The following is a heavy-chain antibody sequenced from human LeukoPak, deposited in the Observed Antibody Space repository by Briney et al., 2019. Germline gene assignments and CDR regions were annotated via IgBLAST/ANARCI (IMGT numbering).Heavy chain of an antibody. J-gene: IGHJ5*02. D-gene: IGHD2-2*01. V-gene: IGHV1-46*01. CDR1: GYTFTSYY. CDR3: ARGYCSSTSCYLNWFDP. Sequence: ASVKVSCKASGYTFTSYYMHWVRQAPGQGLEWMGIINPSGGSTSYAQKFQGRVTMTRDMSTSTVYMELSSLRSEDTAVYYCARGYCSSTSCYLNWFDPWGQGTLVIVSS. CDR2: INPSGGST.